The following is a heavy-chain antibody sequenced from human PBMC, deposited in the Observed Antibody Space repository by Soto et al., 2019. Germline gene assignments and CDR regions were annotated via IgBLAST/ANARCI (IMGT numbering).Heavy chain of an antibody. CDR2: IWYDGSNK. CDR1: GFTFSSYG. CDR3: ARHCTAPLCDEDV. J-gene: IGHJ6*02. Sequence: GGSLRLSCAASGFTFSSYGMHWVRQAPGKGLEWVAVIWYDGSNKYYADSVKGQVTISADKSISTAYLQWSSLKASDTAMYYCARHCTAPLCDEDVWGQGTTVTVSS. V-gene: IGHV3-33*01. D-gene: IGHD2-8*01.